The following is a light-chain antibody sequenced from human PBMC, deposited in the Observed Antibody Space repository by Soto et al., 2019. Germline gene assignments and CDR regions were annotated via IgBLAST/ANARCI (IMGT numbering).Light chain of an antibody. CDR1: QSLPYNNTYNY. J-gene: IGKJ5*01. CDR2: FGS. V-gene: IGKV2-28*01. Sequence: EIVMTQSPRTLPVTPGEPASISCRSSQSLPYNNTYNYLDWYVQKPGQSPQLLIYFGSNRAPGVPDRFSGSGSGTDFTLKINRVEAEDVGTYYCMQALQSLTFGQGTRLEIK. CDR3: MQALQSLT.